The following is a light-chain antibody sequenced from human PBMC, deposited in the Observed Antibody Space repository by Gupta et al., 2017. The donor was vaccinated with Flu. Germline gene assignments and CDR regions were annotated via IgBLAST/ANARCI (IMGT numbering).Light chain of an antibody. J-gene: IGKJ2*01. V-gene: IGKV3-20*01. Sequence: PGTLSLSPGETATLSCRASQTVTSRYSAWYQQKPGQAPRLLIYGASSRATGIPDRFSGSGSGTDFTLTISRLEPEDFAVYSCQQYGSSPPTFGQGTKLEIK. CDR3: QQYGSSPPT. CDR2: GAS. CDR1: QTVTSRY.